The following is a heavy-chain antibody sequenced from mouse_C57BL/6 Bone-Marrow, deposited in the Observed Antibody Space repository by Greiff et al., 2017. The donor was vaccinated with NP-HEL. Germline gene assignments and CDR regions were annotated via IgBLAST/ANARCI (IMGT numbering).Heavy chain of an antibody. CDR2: IDPSDSYT. CDR3: AREEVVASCWYFDV. D-gene: IGHD1-1*01. J-gene: IGHJ1*03. CDR1: GYTFTSYW. Sequence: QVQLKQPGAELVKPGASVKLSCKASGYTFTSYWMQWVNQRPGQGLEWIGEIDPSDSYTNYNQKFKGKATLTVDTSSSTAYMQLSSLTSEDSAVYYCAREEVVASCWYFDVWGTGTTVTVTS. V-gene: IGHV1-50*01.